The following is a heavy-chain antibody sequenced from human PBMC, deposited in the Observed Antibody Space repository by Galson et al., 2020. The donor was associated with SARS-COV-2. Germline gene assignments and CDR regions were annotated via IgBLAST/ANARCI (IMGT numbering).Heavy chain of an antibody. J-gene: IGHJ6*02. Sequence: GGSLRLSCAASGYNFSSYSMTWVRQAPGKGLQWVASIVGSGIYRYYEDSLKGRFTISRDNAMNSLFLQMSGLKSEDTAVAYCARDVTGGGGLAVWGRGTTVTVS. CDR1: GYNFSSYS. D-gene: IGHD2-8*02. V-gene: IGHV3-21*01. CDR3: ARDVTGGGGLAV. CDR2: IVGSGIYR.